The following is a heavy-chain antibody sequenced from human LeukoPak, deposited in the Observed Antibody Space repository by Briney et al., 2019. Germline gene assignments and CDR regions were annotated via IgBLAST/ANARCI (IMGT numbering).Heavy chain of an antibody. D-gene: IGHD3-22*01. V-gene: IGHV4-39*01. CDR3: AGAYYYDSSGSEVYFDY. CDR1: GGSISSSSYY. J-gene: IGHJ4*02. Sequence: KPSETLSLTCTVSGGSISSSSYYWGWIRQPPGKGLEWIGSIYYSGSTYYNPSLKSRVTISVDTSKNQFSLKLSSVTAADTAVYSCAGAYYYDSSGSEVYFDYWGQGTLVTVSS. CDR2: IYYSGST.